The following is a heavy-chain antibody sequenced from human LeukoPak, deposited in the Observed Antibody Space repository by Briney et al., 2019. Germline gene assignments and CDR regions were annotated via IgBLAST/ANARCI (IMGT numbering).Heavy chain of an antibody. Sequence: SQTLSLTCAISGDSVSSNSAAWNWIRQSPSRGLEWLGRTYYRSKWYNDYAVSVKSRITINPDTSKNQSSLQLNSVTPEDTAVYYCARDWRPGIAAAGTSNWFDPWGQGTLVTVSS. D-gene: IGHD6-13*01. CDR3: ARDWRPGIAAAGTSNWFDP. J-gene: IGHJ5*02. V-gene: IGHV6-1*01. CDR2: TYYRSKWYN. CDR1: GDSVSSNSAA.